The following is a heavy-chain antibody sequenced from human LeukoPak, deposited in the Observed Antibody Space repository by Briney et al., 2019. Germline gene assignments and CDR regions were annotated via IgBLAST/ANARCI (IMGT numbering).Heavy chain of an antibody. CDR1: GYSFTSYW. CDR3: ARKTINWFDA. V-gene: IGHV5-51*01. J-gene: IGHJ5*02. CDR2: IYPGDSDT. Sequence: GESLKISCKGSGYSFTSYWIGWVRQMPGKGLEWMGIIYPGDSDTKYSPSFQGQVTISVDKSISTAYLQWSSLKASDSAIYYCARKTINWFDAWGQGTLVTVPS. D-gene: IGHD5-24*01.